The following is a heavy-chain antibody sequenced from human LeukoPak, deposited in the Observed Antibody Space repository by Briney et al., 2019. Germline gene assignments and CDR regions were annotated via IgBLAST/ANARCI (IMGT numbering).Heavy chain of an antibody. D-gene: IGHD2-21*02. CDR2: ISDIGTTQ. CDR1: GFTFSSYE. Sequence: VGSLRLSCAASGFTFSSYELNWVRQAPGKGLEWVSYISDIGTTQHYADSVKGRFTISRDNAKNSLYLQMNSLTAEDTAVYYCARDRSKVTAYDDALDIWGQGTMVIVSS. CDR3: ARDRSKVTAYDDALDI. J-gene: IGHJ3*02. V-gene: IGHV3-48*03.